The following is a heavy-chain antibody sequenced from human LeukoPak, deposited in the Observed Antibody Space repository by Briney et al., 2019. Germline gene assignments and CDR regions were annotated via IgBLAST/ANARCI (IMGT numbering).Heavy chain of an antibody. CDR2: INHSGST. V-gene: IGHV4-34*01. CDR1: GGSFSGYY. J-gene: IGHJ4*02. CDR3: AKASYYGSGSYLATEIDY. D-gene: IGHD3-10*01. Sequence: SETLSLTCAVYGGSFSGYYWSWIRQPPGKGLEWIGEINHSGSTNYNPSLKSRVTISVDTSKNQFSLKLSSVTAADTAVYYCAKASYYGSGSYLATEIDYWGQGTLVTVSS.